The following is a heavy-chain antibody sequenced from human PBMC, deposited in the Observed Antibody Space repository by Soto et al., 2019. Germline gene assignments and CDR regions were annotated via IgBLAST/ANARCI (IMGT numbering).Heavy chain of an antibody. CDR2: IKQDGSEK. Sequence: EVQLVESGGGLVQPGGSLRLSCAASGFTFSSYWMSWVRQAPGKGLEWVANIKQDGSEKYYVDSVKGLFTISKDNAKNSLYLKMNSLRAEDTAVYYCARENGVEHDVDYETSEYFQHWGQGTLVTVSS. V-gene: IGHV3-7*01. D-gene: IGHD4-17*01. CDR1: GFTFSSYW. CDR3: ARENGVEHDVDYETSEYFQH. J-gene: IGHJ1*01.